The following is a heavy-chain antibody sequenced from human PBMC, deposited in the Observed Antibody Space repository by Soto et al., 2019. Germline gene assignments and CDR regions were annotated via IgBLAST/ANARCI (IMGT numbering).Heavy chain of an antibody. CDR3: ARGYCGGDCYSEYYFDY. V-gene: IGHV4-31*03. Sequence: QVQLQESGPGLVKPSQTLSLTCTVSGGSISSGGYYWSWIRQHPGKGLEWIGYIYYSGSTYYNPSLKSRVTISVDTSKNQFSLKLSSVTAADTSVYYCARGYCGGDCYSEYYFDYWGQGTLVTVSS. J-gene: IGHJ4*02. CDR2: IYYSGST. CDR1: GGSISSGGYY. D-gene: IGHD2-21*02.